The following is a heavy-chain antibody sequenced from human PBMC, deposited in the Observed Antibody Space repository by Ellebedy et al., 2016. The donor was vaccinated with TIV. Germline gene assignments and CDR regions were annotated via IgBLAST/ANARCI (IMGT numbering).Heavy chain of an antibody. Sequence: MPSETLSLTCTVSGGSISSYYWSWIRQPPGKGLEWIGYIYYSGSTNYNPSLKSRVTISVDTSKNQFSLKLSSVTAADTAVYYCARQGYCSGGSCWYYYYYGMDVWGQGTTVTVSS. CDR3: ARQGYCSGGSCWYYYYYGMDV. J-gene: IGHJ6*02. CDR1: GGSISSYY. D-gene: IGHD2-15*01. V-gene: IGHV4-59*08. CDR2: IYYSGST.